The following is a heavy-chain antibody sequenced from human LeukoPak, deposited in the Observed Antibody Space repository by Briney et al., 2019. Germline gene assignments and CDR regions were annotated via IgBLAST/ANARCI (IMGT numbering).Heavy chain of an antibody. J-gene: IGHJ6*02. D-gene: IGHD4-17*01. Sequence: GGSLRLSCAASGFTFSSYEMNWVRQAPGKGLEGVSYISSSGSNIYYADSVKGRFTISRDNAKNSLYLQMNSLRAEDTAVYYCAGGHTVTTIYYYYYYGMDVWGQGTTVTVSS. CDR3: AGGHTVTTIYYYYYYGMDV. CDR2: ISSSGSNI. CDR1: GFTFSSYE. V-gene: IGHV3-48*03.